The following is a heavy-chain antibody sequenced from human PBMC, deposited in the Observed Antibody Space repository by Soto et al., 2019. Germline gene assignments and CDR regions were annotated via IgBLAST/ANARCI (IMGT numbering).Heavy chain of an antibody. CDR2: ISGSGNTI. Sequence: GWSLRLSCATSVFTFSTNAMGWVRQAPGMGLEFVSLISGSGNTIYYADSVKGRFTISRDNSMNTVSLQMNSLRAEDTAVYYCAKVGYDTFGYYLRSFDCWGQGTLVTVSS. CDR1: VFTFSTNA. CDR3: AKVGYDTFGYYLRSFDC. J-gene: IGHJ4*02. V-gene: IGHV3-23*01. D-gene: IGHD2-2*03.